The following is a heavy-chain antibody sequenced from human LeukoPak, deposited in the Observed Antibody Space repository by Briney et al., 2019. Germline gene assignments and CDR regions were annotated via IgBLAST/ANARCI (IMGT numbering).Heavy chain of an antibody. CDR2: IYDSGSP. J-gene: IGHJ5*02. CDR3: ARDGGRRGWFDP. CDR1: GGSLSSYY. V-gene: IGHV4-59*01. Sequence: KPSETLSLTCTVSGGSLSSYYWTWIRQPPGKGLEWIGYIYDSGSPNYNPSLKSRVTISLDTSKNQFSLMLNSVTPADTAVYFCARDGGRRGWFDPWGQGTLVTVSS.